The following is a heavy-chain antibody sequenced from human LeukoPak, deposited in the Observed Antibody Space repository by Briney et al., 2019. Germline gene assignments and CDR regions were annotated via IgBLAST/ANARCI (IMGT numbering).Heavy chain of an antibody. Sequence: SETLSLTCTVSSGSISTSNYYWGWVRQPPGKALEWIGSIYYSGSTYYNPSLKSRVTISVDTSKNEFSLKLSSVTAADTAVYYCASGYDYVWGSYLPDAFDIWGQGTMVTVSS. CDR1: SGSISTSNYY. CDR3: ASGYDYVWGSYLPDAFDI. CDR2: IYYSGST. V-gene: IGHV4-39*07. D-gene: IGHD3-16*02. J-gene: IGHJ3*02.